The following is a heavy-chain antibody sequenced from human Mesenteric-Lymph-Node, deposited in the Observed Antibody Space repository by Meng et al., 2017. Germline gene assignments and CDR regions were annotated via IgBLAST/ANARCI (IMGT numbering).Heavy chain of an antibody. CDR3: VRWYFDY. CDR2: ISVGDGNT. CDR1: GYSFTTYA. Sequence: QVQLWESGAEVKNPGASVKVSCKTSGYSFTTYAIHWVRQAPGQRLEWMGWISVGDGNTKYSQNFQGRVTITRDTSASTASMELSSLRSEDTAVYYCVRWYFDYWGQGTLVTVSS. J-gene: IGHJ4*02. D-gene: IGHD6-13*01. V-gene: IGHV1-3*01.